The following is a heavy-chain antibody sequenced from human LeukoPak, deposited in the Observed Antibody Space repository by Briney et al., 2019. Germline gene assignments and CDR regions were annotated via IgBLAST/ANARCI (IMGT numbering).Heavy chain of an antibody. J-gene: IGHJ2*01. CDR2: IYYSGST. Sequence: SETLSLTCTVSGGSISSSSYYWGWIRQPPGKGLEWIGSIYYSGSTYYNPSLKSRVTISVDTSKNQFSLKLSSVTAADTAVYYCARDPTAYGSGSYYSNWYFDLWGRGTLVTVSS. CDR3: ARDPTAYGSGSYYSNWYFDL. D-gene: IGHD3-10*01. CDR1: GGSISSSSYY. V-gene: IGHV4-39*02.